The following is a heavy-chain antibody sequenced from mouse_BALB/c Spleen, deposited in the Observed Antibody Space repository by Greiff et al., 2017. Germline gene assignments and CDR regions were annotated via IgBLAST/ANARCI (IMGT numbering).Heavy chain of an antibody. Sequence: EVHLVESGGGLVQPGGSLKLSCAASGFTFSSYTMSWVRQTPEKRLEWVAYISNGGGSTYYPDTVKGRFTISRDNAKNTLYLQMSSLKSEDTAMYYCARHYYQVSYWYFDVWGAGTTVTVSS. CDR2: ISNGGGST. V-gene: IGHV5-12-2*01. CDR3: ARHYYQVSYWYFDV. CDR1: GFTFSSYT. D-gene: IGHD1-1*01. J-gene: IGHJ1*01.